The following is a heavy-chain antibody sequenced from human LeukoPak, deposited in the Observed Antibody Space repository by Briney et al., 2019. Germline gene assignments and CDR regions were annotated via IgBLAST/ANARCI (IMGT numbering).Heavy chain of an antibody. Sequence: GGSLRLSCAASGFTFSNAWMSWVRQAPGKGLEWVGRIKSKTDGGTTDYAAPVKGRFTISRDDSKNTLYLQMNSLKTEDTAVYYCTTLTSTTLRPMDVWGKGTTVTVSS. CDR1: GFTFSNAW. J-gene: IGHJ6*04. CDR2: IKSKTDGGTT. D-gene: IGHD3-3*01. V-gene: IGHV3-15*01. CDR3: TTLTSTTLRPMDV.